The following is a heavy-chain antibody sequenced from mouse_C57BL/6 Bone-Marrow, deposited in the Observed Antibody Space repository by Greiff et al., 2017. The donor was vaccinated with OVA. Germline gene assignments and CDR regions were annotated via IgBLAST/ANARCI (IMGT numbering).Heavy chain of an antibody. CDR2: IDPGNGDT. V-gene: IGHV14-4*01. CDR1: GFNIKDDY. J-gene: IGHJ3*01. Sequence: VQLQQSGAELVRPGASVKLSCTASGFNIKDDYMHWVKQRPEQGLEWIGWIDPGNGDTEYAAKFKGKATITADTSSNTAYLQLSSLTSEDSAVYYCTAYGSTYGFAYWGQGTLVTVSA. CDR3: TAYGSTYGFAY. D-gene: IGHD1-1*01.